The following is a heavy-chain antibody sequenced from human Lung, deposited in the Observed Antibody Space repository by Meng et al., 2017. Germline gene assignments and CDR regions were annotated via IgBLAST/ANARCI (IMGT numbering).Heavy chain of an antibody. CDR1: GGSFSGYY. V-gene: IGHV4-34*01. J-gene: IGHJ4*02. Sequence: SETLSLTCAVYGGSFSGYYWSWIRQPPGKGLEWIGEINHSGSTNYNPSLKSRVTISVDTSKNQFSLKLSSVTAADTAVYYCARALLYYDYVWGSYRDGRYYFDYWGQGTLVTVSS. CDR2: INHSGST. D-gene: IGHD3-16*02. CDR3: ARALLYYDYVWGSYRDGRYYFDY.